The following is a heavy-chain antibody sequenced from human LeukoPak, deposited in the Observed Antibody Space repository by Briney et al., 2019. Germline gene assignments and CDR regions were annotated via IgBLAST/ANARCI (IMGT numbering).Heavy chain of an antibody. CDR1: GGSISSSSYY. V-gene: IGHV4-39*07. D-gene: IGHD3-22*01. Sequence: PSETLSLTCTVSGGSISSSSYYWGWIRQSPGKGLEWIGTISYSGTTYYNPSLKSRVTISVDTSRNRFSLKLTSVTAADTAVYYCARARDYYDSSGYYSAAFDIWGQGTMVTVSS. J-gene: IGHJ3*02. CDR2: ISYSGTT. CDR3: ARARDYYDSSGYYSAAFDI.